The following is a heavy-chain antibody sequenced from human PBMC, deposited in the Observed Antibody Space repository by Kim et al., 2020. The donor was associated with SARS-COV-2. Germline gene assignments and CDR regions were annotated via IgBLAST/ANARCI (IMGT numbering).Heavy chain of an antibody. J-gene: IGHJ6*03. Sequence: SETLSLTCTVSGGSISSYYWSWIRQPPGKGLEWIGYMYYSGSTNYNPSLKSRVTISVDTSKNQVSLKLSSVTAADTAVYYCARGRSTRIFGVVTAHSYMDVWGKGTTVTVSS. V-gene: IGHV4-59*01. CDR2: MYYSGST. D-gene: IGHD3-3*01. CDR1: GGSISSYY. CDR3: ARGRSTRIFGVVTAHSYMDV.